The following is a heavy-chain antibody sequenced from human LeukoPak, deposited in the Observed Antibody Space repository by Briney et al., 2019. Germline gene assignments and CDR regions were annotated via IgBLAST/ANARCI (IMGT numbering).Heavy chain of an antibody. CDR2: IRYDGSNK. CDR1: GFTFSSYG. D-gene: IGHD6-13*01. V-gene: IGHV3-30*02. J-gene: IGHJ4*02. CDR3: AKVTVAEMYSSSWSYFDY. Sequence: GGSLRLSCAASGFTFSSYGMHWVRQAPGKGLEWVAFIRYDGSNKYYADSVKGRFTISRDNSKNTLYLQMNSLRAEDTAVYYCAKVTVAEMYSSSWSYFDYWGQGTLVTVSS.